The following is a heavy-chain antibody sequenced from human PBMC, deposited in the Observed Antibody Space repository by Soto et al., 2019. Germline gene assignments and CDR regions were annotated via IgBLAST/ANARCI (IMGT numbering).Heavy chain of an antibody. V-gene: IGHV1-69*13. J-gene: IGHJ6*02. Sequence: SVKVSCKASGGTFSSYAISWVRQAPGQGLEWMGGIIPIFGTANYAQKFQGRVTITADESTSTAYMELSSLRSEDTAVYYCARQGDFWSGYYYYYGMDVWGQGTTVPVSS. CDR2: IIPIFGTA. CDR3: ARQGDFWSGYYYYYGMDV. CDR1: GGTFSSYA. D-gene: IGHD3-3*01.